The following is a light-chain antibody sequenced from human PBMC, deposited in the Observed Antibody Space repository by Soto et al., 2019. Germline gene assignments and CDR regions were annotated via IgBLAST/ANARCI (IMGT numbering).Light chain of an antibody. CDR1: QSVSSY. J-gene: IGKJ1*01. Sequence: EIVMTHSPGTLSVSPWERATLSCRAGQSVSSYLAWYQQKPGQAPRLLIFDASNRAAGTPARFSGSGSGTDFTLTISCLQSEDFATYYCQQYYSYPRTFGQGTKVDIK. CDR2: DAS. CDR3: QQYYSYPRT. V-gene: IGKV3D-15*01.